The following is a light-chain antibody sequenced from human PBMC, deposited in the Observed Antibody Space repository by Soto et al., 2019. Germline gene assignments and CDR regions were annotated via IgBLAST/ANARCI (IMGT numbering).Light chain of an antibody. J-gene: IGKJ3*01. CDR1: QGISTW. CDR2: AAS. CDR3: QQGYGFAFT. V-gene: IGKV1-12*01. Sequence: DLQMTQSPLSVSASVGDRVTISCRASQGISTWLAWYQQKPGKAPKLLIYAASSLQTGVPSRFRGSGSWTDFTLTIISLQTEDTATCFCQQGYGFAFTFGPGTKLEIE.